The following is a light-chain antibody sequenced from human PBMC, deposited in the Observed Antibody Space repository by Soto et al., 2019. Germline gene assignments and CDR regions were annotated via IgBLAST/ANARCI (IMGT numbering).Light chain of an antibody. CDR1: SSDVGGSNF. CDR2: DVA. CDR3: VSFTSSTTYA. V-gene: IGLV2-14*03. Sequence: QSVLTQPASVSASPGQSITISCTGTSSDVGGSNFVSWYQQHPGKPPKLIIYDVATRPSGVSNRFSGSKSGSTASLIISRLQTEDEADYYCVSFTSSTTYAFGSGTKLTVL. J-gene: IGLJ1*01.